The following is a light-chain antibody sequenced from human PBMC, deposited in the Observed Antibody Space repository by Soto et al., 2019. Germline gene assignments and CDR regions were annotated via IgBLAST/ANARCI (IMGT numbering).Light chain of an antibody. CDR3: SSYTSSSTRV. J-gene: IGLJ2*01. V-gene: IGLV2-14*01. CDR2: DVS. CDR1: SSDVGGYYS. Sequence: QSALTQPASVSGSPGQSIAISCTGTSSDVGGYYSVSWYQQHPGKAPKLVIYDVSNRPSGVSNRFSGSKSGNTASLTISGFQAEDEADYYCSSYTSSSTRVFGGGTQLTVL.